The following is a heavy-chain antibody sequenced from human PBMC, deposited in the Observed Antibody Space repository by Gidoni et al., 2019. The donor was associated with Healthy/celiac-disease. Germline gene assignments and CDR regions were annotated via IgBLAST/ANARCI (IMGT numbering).Heavy chain of an antibody. V-gene: IGHV4-34*01. CDR3: ARGQAVAGIDY. Sequence: QVQLQQWGAGLLKPSETLSLTGAVYGGSFSGYYWSWIRQPPGKGLEWIGEINHSGSTNYNPSLKSRVTISVDTSKNQFSLKLSSVTAADTAVYYCARGQAVAGIDYWGQGTLVTVSS. J-gene: IGHJ4*02. CDR1: GGSFSGYY. D-gene: IGHD6-19*01. CDR2: INHSGST.